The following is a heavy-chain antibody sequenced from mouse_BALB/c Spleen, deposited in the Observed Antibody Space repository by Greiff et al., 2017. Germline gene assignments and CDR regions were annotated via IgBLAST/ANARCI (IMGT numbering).Heavy chain of an antibody. CDR2: ISSGSSTI. CDR3: ARKSQLIWYFDV. V-gene: IGHV5-17*02. Sequence: DVMLVESGGGLVQPGGSRKLSCAASGFTFSSFGMHWVRQAPEKGLEWVAYISSGSSTIYYADTVKGRFTISRDNPKNTLFLQMTSLRSEDTAMYYCARKSQLIWYFDVWGAGTTVTVSS. CDR1: GFTFSSFG. J-gene: IGHJ1*01.